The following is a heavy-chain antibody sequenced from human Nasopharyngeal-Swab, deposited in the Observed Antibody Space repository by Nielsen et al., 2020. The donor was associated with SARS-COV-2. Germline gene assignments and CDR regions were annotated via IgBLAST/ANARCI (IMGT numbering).Heavy chain of an antibody. CDR2: INHVGST. J-gene: IGHJ5*02. Sequence: SETLSLTFALFGFSFSGSYWSWIRQPPGKGLEWIGEINHVGSTNSNPSLKSRVTISVDTSKNQFSLKLSSVTAADTAVYYCARGHVTHYLRFPGIVAAGPGWFDPWGQGTLVTVSS. CDR3: ARGHVTHYLRFPGIVAAGPGWFDP. CDR1: GFSFSGSY. D-gene: IGHD6-13*01. V-gene: IGHV4-34*01.